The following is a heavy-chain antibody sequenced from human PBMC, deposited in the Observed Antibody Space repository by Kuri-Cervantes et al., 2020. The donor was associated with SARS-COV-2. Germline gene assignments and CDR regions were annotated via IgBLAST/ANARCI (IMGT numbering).Heavy chain of an antibody. CDR3: ARQMMSSITIFGVVITRNWFDP. CDR1: GGSISSYY. CDR2: IYYSGST. Sequence: SETLSLTCTDSGGSISSYYWSWIRQPPGKGLEWIGYIYYSGSTYYNPSLKSRVTISVDTSKNQFSLKLSSVTAADTAVYYCARQMMSSITIFGVVITRNWFDPWGQGTLVTVSS. V-gene: IGHV4-59*04. J-gene: IGHJ5*02. D-gene: IGHD3-3*01.